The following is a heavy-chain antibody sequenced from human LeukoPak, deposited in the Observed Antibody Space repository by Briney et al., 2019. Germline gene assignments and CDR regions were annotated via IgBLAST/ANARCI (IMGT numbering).Heavy chain of an antibody. CDR3: AKDQVVVDARGGGAFDY. Sequence: GGSLRLSCAASGFTFSSYGMHWVRQAPAKGLEWVAFIRHDGSNKYYADSVKGRFTISRDNSKNTLYLQMNSLRAEDTAVYYCAKDQVVVDARGGGAFDYWGQGTLVTVSS. D-gene: IGHD2-15*01. J-gene: IGHJ4*02. V-gene: IGHV3-30*02. CDR2: IRHDGSNK. CDR1: GFTFSSYG.